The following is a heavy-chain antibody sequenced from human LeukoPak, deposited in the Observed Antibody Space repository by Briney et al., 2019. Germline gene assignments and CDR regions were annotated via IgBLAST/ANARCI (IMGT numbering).Heavy chain of an antibody. J-gene: IGHJ4*02. CDR3: ATPGVAARDY. CDR1: GFTFSSYS. D-gene: IGHD6-6*01. CDR2: TSSSSSYI. Sequence: GGSLRLSCAASGFTFSSYSMNWVRQAPGKGLEWVSSTSSSSSYIYYADSVKGRFTISRDNAKNSVYLQMNSLRAEDTAVYYCATPGVAARDYWGQGTLVTVSS. V-gene: IGHV3-21*01.